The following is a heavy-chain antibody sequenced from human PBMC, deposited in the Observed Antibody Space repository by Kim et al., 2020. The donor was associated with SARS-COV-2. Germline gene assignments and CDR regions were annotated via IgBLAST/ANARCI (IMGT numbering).Heavy chain of an antibody. Sequence: GGSLRLSCAAYGFTFSSYGMHWVRQAPGKGLEWVAVISYDGSNKYYADSVKGRFTISRDNSKNTLYLQMNSLRAEDTAVYYCAKDNGIAAGWGQGTLVTVSS. CDR1: GFTFSSYG. CDR2: ISYDGSNK. J-gene: IGHJ4*02. D-gene: IGHD6-13*01. V-gene: IGHV3-30*18. CDR3: AKDNGIAAG.